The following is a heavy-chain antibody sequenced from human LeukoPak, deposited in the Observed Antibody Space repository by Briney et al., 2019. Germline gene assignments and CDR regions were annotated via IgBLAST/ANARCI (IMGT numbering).Heavy chain of an antibody. Sequence: PGGSLRLSCAASGFTFRDYHMSWIRQAPGKGLEWVAYIVGSSSYTNYADSVKGRFTISRDNGENSLYLQMNSLRVEVTAVYYCAKASEVGRGYFDYWGQGTLVTVSS. J-gene: IGHJ4*02. CDR2: IVGSSSYT. CDR1: GFTFRDYH. V-gene: IGHV3-11*05. D-gene: IGHD1-26*01. CDR3: AKASEVGRGYFDY.